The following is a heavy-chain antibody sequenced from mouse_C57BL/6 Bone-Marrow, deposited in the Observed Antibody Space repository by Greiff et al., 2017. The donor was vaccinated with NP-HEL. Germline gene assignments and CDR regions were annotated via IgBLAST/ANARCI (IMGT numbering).Heavy chain of an antibody. CDR1: GFTFTDYY. CDR2: IRNKANGYTT. D-gene: IGHD2-1*01. Sequence: DVQLVESGGGLVQPGGSLSLSCAASGFTFTDYYMSWVRQPPGKGLEWMGFIRNKANGYTTEYSVSVKGRFTISRDNSQSILYLQMNALRAEDSAAYYCSRYSYGNYPAWFAYWGQGTLVTVSA. V-gene: IGHV7-3*01. J-gene: IGHJ3*01. CDR3: SRYSYGNYPAWFAY.